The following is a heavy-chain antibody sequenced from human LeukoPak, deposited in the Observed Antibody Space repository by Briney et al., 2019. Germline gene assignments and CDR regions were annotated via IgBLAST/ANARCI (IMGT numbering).Heavy chain of an antibody. CDR2: ISGSGGST. CDR1: GFTFSSYA. J-gene: IGHJ4*02. Sequence: GGSLRLSCAASGFTFSSYAMSWVRQAPGKGLEWVSAISGSGGSTYYADSVKGRFTISRDNSKNTLYLQMNSLRAEDTAVYYCAKDQGIVGATPYFDYWGQGTLVTVSS. V-gene: IGHV3-23*01. CDR3: AKDQGIVGATPYFDY. D-gene: IGHD1-26*01.